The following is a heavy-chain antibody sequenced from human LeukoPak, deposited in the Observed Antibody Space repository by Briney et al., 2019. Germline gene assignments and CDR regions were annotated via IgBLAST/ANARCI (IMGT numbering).Heavy chain of an antibody. J-gene: IGHJ3*02. CDR1: GCIFTAYY. Sequence: ASVKVSCKASGCIFTAYYMHWVRQAPGQGLEWMGWINPNSGGTNFAQKFQGRVTMTRDTSISTAYMELTRLRSDDTAVYYCARGFYSGYDDAFDMWGQGTIITVSS. CDR3: ARGFYSGYDDAFDM. V-gene: IGHV1-2*02. CDR2: INPNSGGT. D-gene: IGHD5-12*01.